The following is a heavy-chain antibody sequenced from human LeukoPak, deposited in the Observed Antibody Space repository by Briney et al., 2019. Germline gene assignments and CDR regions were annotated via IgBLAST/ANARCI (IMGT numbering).Heavy chain of an antibody. CDR2: ISGSGGST. Sequence: GRSLRLSCAASGFTFSSYAMSWVRQAPGKGLEWVSAISGSGGSTYYADSVKGRFTISRDNSKNTLYLQMNSLRAEDTAVYYCAKDLLPVKVVVIINGYDYWGQGTLVTVSS. CDR1: GFTFSSYA. V-gene: IGHV3-23*01. D-gene: IGHD3-22*01. CDR3: AKDLLPVKVVVIINGYDY. J-gene: IGHJ4*02.